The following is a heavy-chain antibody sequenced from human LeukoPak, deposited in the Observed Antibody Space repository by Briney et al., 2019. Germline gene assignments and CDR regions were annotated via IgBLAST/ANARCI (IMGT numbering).Heavy chain of an antibody. D-gene: IGHD6-13*01. CDR3: ARGAFQGSSWFDY. CDR2: INPNSGGT. CDR1: GGTFSSYA. Sequence: ASVKVSCKASGGTFSSYAISWVRQAPGQGLEWMGWINPNSGGTNYAQNFQGRVTMTRDTSISTAYMELSRLRSDDTAVYYCARGAFQGSSWFDYWGQGTLVTVSS. J-gene: IGHJ4*02. V-gene: IGHV1-2*02.